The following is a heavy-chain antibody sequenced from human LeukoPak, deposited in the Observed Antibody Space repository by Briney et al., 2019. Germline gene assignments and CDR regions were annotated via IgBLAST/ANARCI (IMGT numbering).Heavy chain of an antibody. D-gene: IGHD2-2*01. Sequence: GESLKISCKGSGYSFTNYWIGWVRQMPGKGLEWMGIIYPGDSDTKYSPSFQGQVTISADKSISTAYLQWSSLMASDTAMYYCARGSRPVPRGRCSSTSCHGGYMDVWGKGTTVTVSS. J-gene: IGHJ6*03. CDR2: IYPGDSDT. CDR3: ARGSRPVPRGRCSSTSCHGGYMDV. V-gene: IGHV5-51*01. CDR1: GYSFTNYW.